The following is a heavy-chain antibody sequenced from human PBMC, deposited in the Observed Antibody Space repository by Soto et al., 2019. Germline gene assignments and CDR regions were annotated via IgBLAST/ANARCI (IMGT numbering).Heavy chain of an antibody. CDR1: GGSISSYY. D-gene: IGHD2-2*01. CDR3: ASGWRGQYCSSTSCYSYGMDV. V-gene: IGHV4-34*01. CDR2: INHSGST. J-gene: IGHJ6*02. Sequence: SETLSLTCTVSGGSISSYYWSWIRQPPGKGLEWVGEINHSGSTNYNPSLKSRVTISVDTSKNQFSLKLSSVTAADKAVYYCASGWRGQYCSSTSCYSYGMDVWGQGNTVTVAS.